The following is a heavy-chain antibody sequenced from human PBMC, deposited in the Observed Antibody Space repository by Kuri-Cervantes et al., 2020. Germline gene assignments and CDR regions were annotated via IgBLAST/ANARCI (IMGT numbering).Heavy chain of an antibody. Sequence: GGSLRLSCAASGFSFSSYGMHWVRQAPGKGLEWVSSISSSSSYIYYADSMKGRFTISRDNAKNSLYLQMNSLRAEDTAVYYCARAPLTFLDYWGQGTLVTVSS. CDR2: ISSSSSYI. CDR1: GFSFSSYG. D-gene: IGHD2-21*01. CDR3: ARAPLTFLDY. V-gene: IGHV3-21*01. J-gene: IGHJ4*02.